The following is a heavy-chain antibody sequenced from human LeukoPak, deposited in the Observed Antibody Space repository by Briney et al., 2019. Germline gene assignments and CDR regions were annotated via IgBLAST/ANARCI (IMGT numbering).Heavy chain of an antibody. V-gene: IGHV3-48*03. CDR3: ASGLWFGDLSY. Sequence: PGGSLRLSCAASGFTLSSYEMNWVRQAPGKGLEWVSYISSSGATIYYADSVKGRFTISRDNAKNSLYLQMNSLRAEDTALYYCASGLWFGDLSYWGQGTLVTVSS. CDR2: ISSSGATI. D-gene: IGHD3-10*01. J-gene: IGHJ4*02. CDR1: GFTLSSYE.